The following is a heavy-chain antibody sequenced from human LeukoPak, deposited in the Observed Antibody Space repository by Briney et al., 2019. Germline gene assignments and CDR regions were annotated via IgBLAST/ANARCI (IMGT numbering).Heavy chain of an antibody. CDR2: ISGSGGST. D-gene: IGHD3-22*01. CDR1: GFTFSSYG. J-gene: IGHJ4*02. V-gene: IGHV3-23*01. CDR3: AKEAAHYDSSGYYYAGEFDY. Sequence: GGSLRLSCAASGFTFSSYGMSWVRQAPGKGLEWVSAISGSGGSTYYADSVKGRFTISRDNSKNTLYLQMNSLRAEDTAVYYCAKEAAHYDSSGYYYAGEFDYWGQGTLVTVSS.